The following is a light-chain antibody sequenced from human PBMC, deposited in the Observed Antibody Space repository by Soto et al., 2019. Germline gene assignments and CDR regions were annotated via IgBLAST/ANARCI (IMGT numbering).Light chain of an antibody. V-gene: IGLV2-14*01. J-gene: IGLJ2*01. CDR2: DVT. CDR3: SSDTSISTQV. Sequence: QTALTQPASVSGSPGQSITISCTGTSSDVGGYDYVSWYQQPPGKAPKLMIYDVTNRPSGVSSRFSGCKSGNTSSLTSSGLHDEDEADYYYSSDTSISTQVFGGGTKVTVL. CDR1: SSDVGGYDY.